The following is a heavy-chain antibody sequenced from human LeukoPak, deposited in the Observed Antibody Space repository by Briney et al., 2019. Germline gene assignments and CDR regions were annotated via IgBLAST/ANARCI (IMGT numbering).Heavy chain of an antibody. J-gene: IGHJ5*02. CDR2: IYYSGST. CDR3: ARRIANRNWFDP. Sequence: PSETLSLTCTVSGGSISSSSYYWGWIRQPPGKGLEWIGSIYYSGSTYYNPSHKSRVTISVDTSKNQFSLKLSSVTAADTAVYYCARRIANRNWFDPWGQGTLVTVSS. CDR1: GGSISSSSYY. V-gene: IGHV4-39*01. D-gene: IGHD1/OR15-1a*01.